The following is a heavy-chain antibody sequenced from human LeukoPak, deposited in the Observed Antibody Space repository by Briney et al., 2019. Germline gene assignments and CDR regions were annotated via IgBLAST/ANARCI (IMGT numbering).Heavy chain of an antibody. Sequence: GGSLRLSCAASGFTFDSYVVHWVRQAPGKGLEWVAAISYDGSKKYYADSVKGRFTISRDNFKNTLYLQMNSLGTDDTAVYYCARGSLGATPTNYFDYWGQEPWSPSPQ. V-gene: IGHV3-30*04. J-gene: IGHJ4*01. D-gene: IGHD1-1*01. CDR3: ARGSLGATPTNYFDY. CDR2: ISYDGSKK. CDR1: GFTFDSYV.